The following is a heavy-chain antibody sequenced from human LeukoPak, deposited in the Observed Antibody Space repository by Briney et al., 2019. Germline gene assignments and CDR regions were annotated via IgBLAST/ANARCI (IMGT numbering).Heavy chain of an antibody. CDR2: INGDESIT. CDR3: VRVRLIEDRSHWNLDL. Sequence: PGGSLRLSCAASGFNFINAWMTWVRQAPGKGLVWVSHINGDESITDYADSVKGRFTISRDNAKNTLYLQMNSLRAEDTAVYYCVRVRLIEDRSHWNLDLWGRGTLVTVSS. D-gene: IGHD2-15*01. CDR1: GFNFINAW. J-gene: IGHJ2*01. V-gene: IGHV3-74*01.